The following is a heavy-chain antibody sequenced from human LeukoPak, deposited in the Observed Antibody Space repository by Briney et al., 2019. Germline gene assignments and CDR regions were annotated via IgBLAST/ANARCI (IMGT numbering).Heavy chain of an antibody. CDR1: RGSFSGFF. J-gene: IGHJ2*01. Sequence: SETLSLTCAVHRGSFSGFFWTWVRQAPGKRLEWIGDITPSGSTNYNSSLKSRITMSLDSSNYQLSLKLSFVTVADTAVYYCARGSWYLYSYGPHWYFDLWGLGTQVTVSS. D-gene: IGHD5-18*01. V-gene: IGHV4-34*01. CDR3: ARGSWYLYSYGPHWYFDL. CDR2: ITPSGST.